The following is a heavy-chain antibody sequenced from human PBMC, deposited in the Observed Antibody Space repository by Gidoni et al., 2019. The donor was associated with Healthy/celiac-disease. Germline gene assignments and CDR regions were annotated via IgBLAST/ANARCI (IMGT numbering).Heavy chain of an antibody. CDR2: INHSGST. CDR1: GGSFSGYY. D-gene: IGHD6-19*01. V-gene: IGHV4-34*01. Sequence: QVQLQQWGAGLVKPSETLSLTCAGHGGSFSGYYWSWIRQPPGTGLEWIGAINHSGSTNYNPSLKSRVTISVDTSKNQFSLKLSSVTAADTAVYYCARAHRGSGWYAYWGQGTLVTVSS. CDR3: ARAHRGSGWYAY. J-gene: IGHJ4*02.